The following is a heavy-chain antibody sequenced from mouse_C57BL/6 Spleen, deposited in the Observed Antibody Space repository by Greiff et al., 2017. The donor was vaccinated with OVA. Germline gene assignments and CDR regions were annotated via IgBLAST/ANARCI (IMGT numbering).Heavy chain of an antibody. Sequence: EVQLQQSGPELVKPGASVKISCKASGYTFTDYYMNWVKQSHGKSLEWIGDINPNNGGTSYNQKFKGKATLTVDKSSSTAYMELRSLTSEDSAVYYCARWRRTAQAVDYWGQGTTLTVSS. CDR1: GYTFTDYY. CDR3: ARWRRTAQAVDY. J-gene: IGHJ2*01. D-gene: IGHD3-2*02. CDR2: INPNNGGT. V-gene: IGHV1-26*01.